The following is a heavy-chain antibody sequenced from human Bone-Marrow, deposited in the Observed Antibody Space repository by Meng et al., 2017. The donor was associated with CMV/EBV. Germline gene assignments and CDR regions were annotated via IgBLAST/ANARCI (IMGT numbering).Heavy chain of an antibody. J-gene: IGHJ4*02. Sequence: GGSLRLSCTASGFTFGDYAMSWVRQAPGKGLEWVGFIRSKAYGGTTEYAASVKGRFTISRDDSKSIAYLQMNSLKTEDTAVYYCTREDYDSSGSPLWGQGTLVTVSS. CDR2: IRSKAYGGTT. D-gene: IGHD3-22*01. CDR3: TREDYDSSGSPL. V-gene: IGHV3-49*04. CDR1: GFTFGDYA.